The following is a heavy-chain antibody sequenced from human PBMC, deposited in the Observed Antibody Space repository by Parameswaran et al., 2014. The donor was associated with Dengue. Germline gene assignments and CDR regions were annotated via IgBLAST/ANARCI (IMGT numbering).Heavy chain of an antibody. CDR2: IYSGGST. J-gene: IGHJ6*02. V-gene: IGHV3-53*01. CDR3: ARDPSLSV. Sequence: VRQAPGKGLEWVSVIYSGGSTYYADSVKGRFTISRDNSKNTLYLQMNSLRAEDTAVYYCARDPSLSVWGQGTTVTVSS.